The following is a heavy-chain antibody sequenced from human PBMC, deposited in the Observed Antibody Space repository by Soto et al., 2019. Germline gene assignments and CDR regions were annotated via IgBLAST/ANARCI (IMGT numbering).Heavy chain of an antibody. CDR2: INHSGST. Sequence: PSETLSLTCAVYGGSFSGYYWSWIRQPPGKGLEWIGEINHSGSTNYNPSHKSRVTISVDTSKNQFSQKLSSVTAADTAVYYCAIKGDSGSYYRFYHGMDVWGQGTTVTVSS. CDR1: GGSFSGYY. V-gene: IGHV4-34*01. CDR3: AIKGDSGSYYRFYHGMDV. D-gene: IGHD1-26*01. J-gene: IGHJ6*02.